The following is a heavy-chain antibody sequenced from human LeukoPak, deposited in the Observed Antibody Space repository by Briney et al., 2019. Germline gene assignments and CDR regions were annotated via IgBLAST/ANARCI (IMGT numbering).Heavy chain of an antibody. D-gene: IGHD6-13*01. Sequence: GGSLRLSCAASGFTFSSYSMNWVRQAPGKGLEWVSSISSSSSYIYYADSVKGRFTISRDNAKNSLYLQMNSLRAEDTAVYYCARDRFGSYSSSWTGYWGQGTLVTVSS. V-gene: IGHV3-21*01. CDR3: ARDRFGSYSSSWTGY. J-gene: IGHJ4*02. CDR2: ISSSSSYI. CDR1: GFTFSSYS.